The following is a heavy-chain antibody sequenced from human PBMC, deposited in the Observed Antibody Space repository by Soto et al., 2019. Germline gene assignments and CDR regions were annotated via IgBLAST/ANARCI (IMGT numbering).Heavy chain of an antibody. D-gene: IGHD3-22*01. Sequence: QLQLQESGPGLVKPSETLSLTCTVSGGSISSSSYYWGWIRQPPGKGLEWIGSIYYSGSTYYNPSLKSRVTISVDTSKNQFSLKLSSVTAADTAVYYCARLAYYYDSSGYYHFDYWGQGTLVTVSS. J-gene: IGHJ4*02. CDR1: GGSISSSSYY. CDR2: IYYSGST. CDR3: ARLAYYYDSSGYYHFDY. V-gene: IGHV4-39*01.